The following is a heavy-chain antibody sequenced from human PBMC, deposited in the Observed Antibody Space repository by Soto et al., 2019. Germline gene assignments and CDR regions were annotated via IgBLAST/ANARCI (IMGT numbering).Heavy chain of an antibody. CDR1: GGSISSADYY. Sequence: QVQLQESGPGLVKPSQTLSLTCNVSGGSISSADYYWSWIRQHPGKGLEWIGYIFDRGSTYYNPYIKSRVTVSVDTPTNQFSLKLSSVTAAYTAVYYCARANFGAGDDSGYYYYGMDVWGQGPTVTVSS. CDR3: ARANFGAGDDSGYYYYGMDV. D-gene: IGHD3-16*01. J-gene: IGHJ6*02. V-gene: IGHV4-31*03. CDR2: IFDRGST.